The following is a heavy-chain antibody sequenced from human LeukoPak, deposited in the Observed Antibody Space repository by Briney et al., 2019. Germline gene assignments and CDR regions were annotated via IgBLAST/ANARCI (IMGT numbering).Heavy chain of an antibody. Sequence: SETPSLTCTVSGGSLSSYYWSWIRQPPGQGLEWIGYIFYSGSSNYNLSLKRRVTISVDTSKSHFSLQLSSVPAADTAVYYCARTSSGWSPFDYWGQGTLVTVSS. CDR3: ARTSSGWSPFDY. CDR1: GGSLSSYY. CDR2: IFYSGSS. V-gene: IGHV4-59*08. D-gene: IGHD6-19*01. J-gene: IGHJ4*02.